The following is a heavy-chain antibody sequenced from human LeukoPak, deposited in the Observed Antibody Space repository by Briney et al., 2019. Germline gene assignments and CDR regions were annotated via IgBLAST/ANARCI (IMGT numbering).Heavy chain of an antibody. CDR2: IYYSGST. CDR3: ARRGPYSGYS. CDR1: GGSISSSSYY. V-gene: IGHV4-39*01. Sequence: SETLSHTCTVSGGSISSSSYYWGWIRQPPGKGLEWIGSIYYSGSTYYNPSLKSRVTISVDTSKNQFSLKLSSVTAADTAVYYCARRGPYSGYSWGQGTLVTVSS. J-gene: IGHJ4*02. D-gene: IGHD5-12*01.